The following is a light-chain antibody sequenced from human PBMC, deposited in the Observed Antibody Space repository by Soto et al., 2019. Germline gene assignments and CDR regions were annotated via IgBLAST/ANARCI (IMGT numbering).Light chain of an antibody. Sequence: QCGRTQPASAARSPGQSITISCTRTSSDIGGYKYVSWYQQHPGKAPKLIIFEVSNRPSGVSDRFSGSNSGNTASLTISGLQAEEEADYYCTSYSRYSVLVFGGGTKVTXL. J-gene: IGLJ3*02. CDR1: SSDIGGYKY. CDR3: TSYSRYSVLV. CDR2: EVS. V-gene: IGLV2-14*01.